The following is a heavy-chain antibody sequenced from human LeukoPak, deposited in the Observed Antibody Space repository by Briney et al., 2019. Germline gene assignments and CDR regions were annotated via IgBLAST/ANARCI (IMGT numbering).Heavy chain of an antibody. Sequence: GGSLRLSCAASGFTFSSHWMHWVRQAPGNGLVWVSRINSDGSSTSYADSVKGRFTISRDNAKNTLYLQMNSLRAEDTAVYYCARVDYDFWSGSSLVDYWGQGTLVTVSS. CDR1: GFTFSSHW. V-gene: IGHV3-74*01. CDR3: ARVDYDFWSGSSLVDY. J-gene: IGHJ4*02. CDR2: INSDGSST. D-gene: IGHD3-3*01.